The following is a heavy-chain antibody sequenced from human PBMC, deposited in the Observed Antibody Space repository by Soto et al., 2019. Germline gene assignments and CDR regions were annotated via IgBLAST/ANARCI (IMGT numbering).Heavy chain of an antibody. V-gene: IGHV1-3*01. J-gene: IGHJ6*02. D-gene: IGHD6-6*01. CDR2: INAGNGNT. Sequence: GASVKVSCKASGFTFTSSAMQWVRQAPGQRLEWMGWINAGNGNTKYSQEFQGRVTITRDTSASTAYMELSSLRSEDTAVYYCARNRGIAARPIPYYYYGMDVWGQGTTVTVPS. CDR3: ARNRGIAARPIPYYYYGMDV. CDR1: GFTFTSSA.